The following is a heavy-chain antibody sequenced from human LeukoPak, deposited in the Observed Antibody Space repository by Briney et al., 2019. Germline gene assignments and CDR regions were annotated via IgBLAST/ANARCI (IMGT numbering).Heavy chain of an antibody. Sequence: PPETLSLTCTVSGGSISSSSYYWGWIRQPPGKGLGWIGSIYYSGSTYYNPSLKSRVTISVDTSKNQFSLKLSSVTAADTAVYYCARPYYYDSSGYYTGGAFDYWGQGTLVTVSS. CDR1: GGSISSSSYY. V-gene: IGHV4-39*01. D-gene: IGHD3-22*01. CDR3: ARPYYYDSSGYYTGGAFDY. CDR2: IYYSGST. J-gene: IGHJ4*02.